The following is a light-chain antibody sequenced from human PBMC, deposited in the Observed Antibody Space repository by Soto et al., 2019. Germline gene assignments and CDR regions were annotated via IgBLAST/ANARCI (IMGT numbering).Light chain of an antibody. Sequence: DIQMTQSPSALSASVGDTVTITCRASQSVDTCLAWYQQKPGQAPHLLIYKASRLEPGVPSRFSGSGSVTDYNRPIAGLQPDDFATYYCQQFYRYPWTFGQGTKVEI. J-gene: IGKJ1*01. CDR3: QQFYRYPWT. CDR2: KAS. V-gene: IGKV1-5*03. CDR1: QSVDTC.